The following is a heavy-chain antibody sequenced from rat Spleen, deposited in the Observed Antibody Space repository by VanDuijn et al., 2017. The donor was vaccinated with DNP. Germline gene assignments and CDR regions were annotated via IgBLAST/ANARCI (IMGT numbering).Heavy chain of an antibody. CDR3: TKDYHSGAFDY. D-gene: IGHD4-3*01. CDR1: GFTFSNSW. V-gene: IGHV5-58*01. J-gene: IGHJ2*01. CDR2: INTDGDGT. Sequence: EVQLVETGGGLAQPGRSLKLSCVASGFTFSNSWMFWIRQAPGKGLEWVASINTDGDGTFYPDSLKGRFTISRDNAENTVYLQMNSLRSEDTATYYCTKDYHSGAFDYWGQGVMVTVSS.